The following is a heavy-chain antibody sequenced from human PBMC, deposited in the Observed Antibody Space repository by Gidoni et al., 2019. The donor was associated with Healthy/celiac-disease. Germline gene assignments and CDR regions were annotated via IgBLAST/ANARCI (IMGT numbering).Heavy chain of an antibody. CDR2: IYYSGST. J-gene: IGHJ4*02. CDR1: GGSISSSSYY. CDR3: ASLISPLAVAGPFDY. V-gene: IGHV4-39*01. Sequence: QLQLQESGPGLVKPSETLSLTGTVSGGSISSSSYYWGWIRHPPGKVLDWIGIIYYSGSTYYNPSLKSRVTISVDTSKNQFSLKLSSVTAADTAVYYCASLISPLAVAGPFDYWGQGTLVTVSS. D-gene: IGHD6-19*01.